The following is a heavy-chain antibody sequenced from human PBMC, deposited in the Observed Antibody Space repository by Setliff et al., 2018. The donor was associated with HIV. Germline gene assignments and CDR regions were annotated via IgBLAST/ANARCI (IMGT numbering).Heavy chain of an antibody. D-gene: IGHD2-2*01. CDR2: IHVSGTT. CDR3: ARDVMEYLGNYFDY. V-gene: IGHV4-61*09. J-gene: IGHJ4*02. CDR1: GGSITSGSDY. Sequence: PSETLSLTCTVSGGSITSGSDYWSWIRQPAGEGLEWIGHIHVSGTTNYNPSLKSRVTISIDTSKHQFSLKLTSVTAADTALYYCARDVMEYLGNYFDYWGQGALVTVSS.